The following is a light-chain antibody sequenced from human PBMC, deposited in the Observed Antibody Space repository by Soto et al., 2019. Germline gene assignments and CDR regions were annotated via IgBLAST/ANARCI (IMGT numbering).Light chain of an antibody. CDR3: CSYAGSSTLYV. CDR1: SIDVGSYNL. CDR2: EVS. V-gene: IGLV2-23*02. Sequence: QSSLTQPASVSGSPGQSITISCPGTSIDVGSYNLVSWYQQHPGKAPKLMIYEVSKRPSGVSNRFSGSKSGNTASLAISGLQAEDEADYYCCSYAGSSTLYVFGTGTKVTVL. J-gene: IGLJ1*01.